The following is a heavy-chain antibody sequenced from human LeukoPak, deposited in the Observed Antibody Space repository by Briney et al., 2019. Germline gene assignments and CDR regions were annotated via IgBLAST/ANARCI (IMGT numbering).Heavy chain of an antibody. CDR1: VDSISTYY. CDR2: IYYSGST. Sequence: SETLSLTCTFSVDSISTYYWSWIRQPPGKGLEWIGYIYYSGSTNYNPSLKSRVTISVDTSKNQFSLKLSSVTAADTAVYYCARSDYYDSSEARYWGQGTLVTVSS. J-gene: IGHJ4*02. CDR3: ARSDYYDSSEARY. V-gene: IGHV4-59*08. D-gene: IGHD3-22*01.